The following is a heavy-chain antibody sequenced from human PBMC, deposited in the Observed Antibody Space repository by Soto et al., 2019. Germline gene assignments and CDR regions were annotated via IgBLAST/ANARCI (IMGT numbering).Heavy chain of an antibody. J-gene: IGHJ4*02. CDR3: ARSGVIDH. V-gene: IGHV3-74*01. CDR1: GFIFNNYW. D-gene: IGHD3-3*01. Sequence: EVQMVESGGGLVQPGGSLRLSCATSGFIFNNYWMHWVRQVPGKGLMWVSRIQSDGSSIDYADSVKGRFTISRYNAKNTVYLQMDILRGEDTAVYYCARSGVIDHWGKGTLVTVSS. CDR2: IQSDGSSI.